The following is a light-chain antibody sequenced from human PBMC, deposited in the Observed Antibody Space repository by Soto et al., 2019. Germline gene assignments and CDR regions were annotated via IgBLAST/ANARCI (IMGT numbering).Light chain of an antibody. Sequence: QSALTQPPSASGSPGQSLTISCTGTSSDVGGYNYVSWYQQHPGKAPKLMIYEVSERPSGVPDRFSGSKSGNTASLTVSGLQPEDEADYYCSSFAGRNTLYVFGTGTKLTVL. V-gene: IGLV2-8*01. J-gene: IGLJ1*01. CDR1: SSDVGGYNY. CDR3: SSFAGRNTLYV. CDR2: EVS.